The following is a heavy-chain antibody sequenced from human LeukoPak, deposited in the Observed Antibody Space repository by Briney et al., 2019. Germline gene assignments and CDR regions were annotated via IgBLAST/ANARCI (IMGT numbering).Heavy chain of an antibody. J-gene: IGHJ4*02. D-gene: IGHD4-17*01. CDR3: AKDNGDYLTPDN. CDR1: GFTFSRYG. Sequence: GGSMRLSCATSGFTFSRYGVNWVRQAPGKGLEWVAFIRNDGSRTYCGDSVKGRCTVSRDTSKNTVFLQVASLTADDTAVYYCAKDNGDYLTPDNWGQGTLVTVSS. CDR2: IRNDGSRT. V-gene: IGHV3-30*02.